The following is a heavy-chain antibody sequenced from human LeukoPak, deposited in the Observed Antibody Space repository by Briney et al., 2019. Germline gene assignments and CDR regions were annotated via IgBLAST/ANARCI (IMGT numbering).Heavy chain of an antibody. CDR1: GYRFTSYR. J-gene: IGHJ5*02. CDR3: ARHGAIGLRGVPWVVLNWFET. Sequence: GESLKTSCKGSGYRFTSYRMGYVRQMTGKSLESMGIIYPGDSDTRYSPSLQNQFTVSADKSLRTAYRQESRLKASDSTTLCGARHGAIGLRGVPWVVLNWFETWGEGTLSTVSS. CDR2: IYPGDSDT. V-gene: IGHV5-51*01. D-gene: IGHD3-10*01.